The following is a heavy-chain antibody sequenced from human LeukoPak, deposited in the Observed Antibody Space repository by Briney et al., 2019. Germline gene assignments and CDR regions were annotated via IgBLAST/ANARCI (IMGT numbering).Heavy chain of an antibody. CDR3: AKEHAWFGELSYFDY. CDR2: ISGSGTTT. J-gene: IGHJ4*02. V-gene: IGHV3-23*01. Sequence: GGSLRLSCAASGFTFSSYAMSWVRQAPGKGLEWVSAISGSGTTTHYADSVKGQFTISRDNSKNTLYLQMNSLRAEDTAVYYCAKEHAWFGELSYFDYWGQGTLVTVSS. CDR1: GFTFSSYA. D-gene: IGHD3-10*01.